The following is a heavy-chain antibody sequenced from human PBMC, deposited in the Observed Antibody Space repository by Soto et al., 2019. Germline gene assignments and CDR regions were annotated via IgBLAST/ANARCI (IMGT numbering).Heavy chain of an antibody. D-gene: IGHD5-18*01. Sequence: PSETLSLTCTVSGGSISSYYWSWIRQPPGKGLEWIGYIYYSGSTNYNPSLKSRVTISVDTSKNQFSLKLSSVTAADTAVYYCARGEGYSYGYVLDYWGQGTLVTVSS. J-gene: IGHJ4*02. CDR1: GGSISSYY. CDR2: IYYSGST. V-gene: IGHV4-59*01. CDR3: ARGEGYSYGYVLDY.